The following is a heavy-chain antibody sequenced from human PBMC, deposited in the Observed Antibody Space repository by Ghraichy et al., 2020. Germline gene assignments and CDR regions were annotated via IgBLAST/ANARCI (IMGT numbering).Heavy chain of an antibody. V-gene: IGHV3-23*01. CDR1: GFTFSSYA. CDR3: AKAAWTPGIAATGTRTDPLDD. D-gene: IGHD6-13*01. CDR2: ITGSGGAT. J-gene: IGHJ4*02. Sequence: GESLNISCAASGFTFSSYAMSWVRQAPGKGLEWVSAITGSGGATYYADSVKGRFSISRDNSNNTLYLQMNSLRAEDTAVYYCAKAAWTPGIAATGTRTDPLDDWGQGTLVAVSS.